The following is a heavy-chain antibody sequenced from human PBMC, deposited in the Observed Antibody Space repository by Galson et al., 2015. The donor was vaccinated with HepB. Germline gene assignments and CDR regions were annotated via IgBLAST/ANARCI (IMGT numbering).Heavy chain of an antibody. D-gene: IGHD2-2*01. CDR2: FYYTGNT. CDR1: GGSISSSSYY. J-gene: IGHJ4*02. CDR3: AGHESESKTYAADN. V-gene: IGHV4-39*01. Sequence: LSLTCTVSGGSISSSSYYWGWLRRPPGKGLEWIGSFYYTGNTHYNPSLKSRVTISGDTSKNQFSLKLNSVTAADTAVYYCAGHESESKTYAADNWGQGTLVTVSS.